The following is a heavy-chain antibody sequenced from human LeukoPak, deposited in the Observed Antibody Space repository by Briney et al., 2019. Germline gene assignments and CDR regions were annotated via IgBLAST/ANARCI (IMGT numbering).Heavy chain of an antibody. CDR2: IYYSGST. CDR1: GGSISSYY. V-gene: IGHV4-59*12. Sequence: SETLSLTCTVSGGSISSYYWSWIRQPPGKGLEWIGYIYYSGSTNYNPSLKSRVTISVDTSKNQFSLKLSSVTAADTAVYYCARDRVVTTNYFDYWGQGTLVTVSS. J-gene: IGHJ4*02. CDR3: ARDRVVTTNYFDY. D-gene: IGHD2-21*02.